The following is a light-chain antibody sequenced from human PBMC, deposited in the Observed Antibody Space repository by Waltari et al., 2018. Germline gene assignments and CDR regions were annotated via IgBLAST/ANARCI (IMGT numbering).Light chain of an antibody. CDR1: QSVSHY. Sequence: EIVLTQSPATLSLSPGERATLSCRASQSVSHYLAWFQQKPRQAPRLLIYEASRRATGIPTRFSGSGSATDFTLTISSLEPEDFAVYYCQQRSNWLFTFGPGTKVEIK. V-gene: IGKV3-11*01. J-gene: IGKJ3*01. CDR3: QQRSNWLFT. CDR2: EAS.